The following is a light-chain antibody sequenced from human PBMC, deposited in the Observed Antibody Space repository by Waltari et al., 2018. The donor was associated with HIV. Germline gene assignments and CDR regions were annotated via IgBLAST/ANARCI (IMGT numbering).Light chain of an antibody. CDR2: WAS. V-gene: IGKV4-1*01. J-gene: IGKJ5*01. CDR3: QHRMEWPPKVT. CDR1: QRVLYSSNNKNY. Sequence: DIVMTQSPDSLAVSLGERATINCKSSQRVLYSSNNKNYLAGYQQKPGQPPTLLIYWASSRESGVPDRFSGGGSGTDFTLTISSLQAEDVAVYYCQHRMEWPPKVTFGQGTRLEIK.